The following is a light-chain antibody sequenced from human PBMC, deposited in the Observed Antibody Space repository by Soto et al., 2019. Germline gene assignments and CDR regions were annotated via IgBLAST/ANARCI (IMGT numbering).Light chain of an antibody. Sequence: IRMTQSPSTLSLSPGERATLSWRASQSININLAWYKQKPGQAPRLLIYGASTRATGLPARFSGSGSGTEFTLIISSLKSEDSEVYYCQQYDNWPTTFGQGTRLEIK. CDR3: QQYDNWPTT. V-gene: IGKV3-15*01. J-gene: IGKJ5*01. CDR1: QSININ. CDR2: GAS.